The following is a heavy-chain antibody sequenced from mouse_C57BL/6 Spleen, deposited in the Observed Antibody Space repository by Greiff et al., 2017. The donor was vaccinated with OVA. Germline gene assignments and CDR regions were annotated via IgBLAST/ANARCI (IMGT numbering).Heavy chain of an antibody. CDR3: AGGTVASYWYFDV. D-gene: IGHD1-1*01. CDR1: GYTFTSYW. V-gene: IGHV1-7*01. Sequence: VQLQQSGAELAKPGASVKLSCKASGYTFTSYWMHWVQQRPGQGLEWIGYINPSSGYTKYNQKFKDKATLTADKSSSTAYMQLSSLTYEDSAVYYCAGGTVASYWYFDVWGTGTTVTVSS. CDR2: INPSSGYT. J-gene: IGHJ1*03.